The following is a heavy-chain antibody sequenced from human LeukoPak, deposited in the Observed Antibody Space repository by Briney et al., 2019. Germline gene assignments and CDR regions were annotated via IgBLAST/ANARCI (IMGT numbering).Heavy chain of an antibody. J-gene: IGHJ4*02. CDR2: IYHSGST. D-gene: IGHD6-19*01. Sequence: PSETLSLTCTVSGGSISSGGYYWSWIRQPPGKGLEWIGYIYHSGSTYYNPSLKSRVTISVDTSKNQFSLKLSSVTAADTAVYYCARVPLYSSGKYYFDYWGQGTLVTVSS. CDR1: GGSISSGGYY. CDR3: ARVPLYSSGKYYFDY. V-gene: IGHV4-30-2*01.